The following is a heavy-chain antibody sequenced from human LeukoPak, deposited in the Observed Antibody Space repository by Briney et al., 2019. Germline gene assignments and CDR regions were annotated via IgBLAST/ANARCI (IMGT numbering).Heavy chain of an antibody. CDR2: IIPILGTA. Sequence: GASVKVSCKASGGTFSSYAISWVRQAPGQGLEWMGGIIPILGTANYAQKFQGRVTITADESTSTAYMELSSLRSEDTAVYYCGRVVVGPTSLMGTFDYWGQGTLVTVSS. V-gene: IGHV1-69*13. CDR3: GRVVVGPTSLMGTFDY. D-gene: IGHD1-26*01. J-gene: IGHJ4*02. CDR1: GGTFSSYA.